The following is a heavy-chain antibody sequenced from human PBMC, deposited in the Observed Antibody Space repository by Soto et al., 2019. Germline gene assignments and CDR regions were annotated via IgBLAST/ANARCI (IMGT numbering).Heavy chain of an antibody. CDR3: ARDLAIVVVVAATTIDY. D-gene: IGHD2-15*01. CDR1: GYTFTSYG. V-gene: IGHV1-18*01. Sequence: ASVKVSCKASGYTFTSYGISWVRQAPGQGLEWMGWISAYNGNTNYAQKLQGRVTMTTDTSTSTAYMEMRRLRSDDTAVYYCARDLAIVVVVAATTIDYWGQGTLVTVSS. J-gene: IGHJ4*02. CDR2: ISAYNGNT.